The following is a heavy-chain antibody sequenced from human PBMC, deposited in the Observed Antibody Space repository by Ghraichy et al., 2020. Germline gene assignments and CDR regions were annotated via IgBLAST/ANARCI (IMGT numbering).Heavy chain of an antibody. V-gene: IGHV3-33*01. CDR3: AREPMVRGKLTAYYYYGMDV. Sequence: GGSLRLSCAASGFTFSSYGMHWVRQAPGKGLEWVAVIWYDGSNKYYADSVKGRFTISRDNSKNTLYLQMNSLRAEDTAVYYCAREPMVRGKLTAYYYYGMDVWGQGTTVTVSS. J-gene: IGHJ6*02. D-gene: IGHD3-10*01. CDR2: IWYDGSNK. CDR1: GFTFSSYG.